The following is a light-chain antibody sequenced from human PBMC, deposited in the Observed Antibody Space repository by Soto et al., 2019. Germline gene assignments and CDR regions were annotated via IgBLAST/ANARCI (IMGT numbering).Light chain of an antibody. V-gene: IGKV3-20*01. CDR1: QSVSSSY. CDR2: GAS. Sequence: PGERVTLSCRASQSVSSSYLTWYQQKPGQAPRLLIYGASSRATGIPDRFSGSGSGTDFTLTISRLEPEDFAVYYCQQYGSSPKTFGQGTKVDIK. CDR3: QQYGSSPKT. J-gene: IGKJ1*01.